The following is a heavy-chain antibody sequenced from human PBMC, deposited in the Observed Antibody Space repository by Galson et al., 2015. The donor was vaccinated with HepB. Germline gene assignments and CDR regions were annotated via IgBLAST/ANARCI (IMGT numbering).Heavy chain of an antibody. CDR1: GFPFSSYN. J-gene: IGHJ4*02. V-gene: IGHV3-48*02. D-gene: IGHD4-23*01. CDR3: ARDYGGNCDY. CDR2: ISLSSNNK. Sequence: SLRLSCAASGFPFSSYNMIWVRQAPGKGLEWISCISLSSNNKYYADSVKGRFTISRDNAKNSLYLQMNSLGDEDTAVYYCARDYGGNCDYWGQGTLVTVSS.